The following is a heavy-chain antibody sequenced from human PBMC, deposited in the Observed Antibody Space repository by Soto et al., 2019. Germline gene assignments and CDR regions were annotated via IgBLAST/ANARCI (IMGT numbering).Heavy chain of an antibody. CDR2: ITPGNGNT. CDR1: GYTLTTYT. V-gene: IGHV1-3*01. D-gene: IGHD3-3*01. CDR3: ARGITIFGVVIGMDV. J-gene: IGHJ6*02. Sequence: ASVKVSCKASGYTLTTYTMHWLRQAPGQNLEWMGWITPGNGNTEYAQKFQGRVTMTRDTSTSTAYMELRSLRSDDTAVYYCARGITIFGVVIGMDVWGQGTTVTVSS.